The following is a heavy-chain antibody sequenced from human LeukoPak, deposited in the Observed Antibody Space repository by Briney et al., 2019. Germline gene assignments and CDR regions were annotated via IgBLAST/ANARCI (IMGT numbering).Heavy chain of an antibody. J-gene: IGHJ4*02. CDR3: ARVHSGNPDY. D-gene: IGHD1-26*01. CDR2: MNPNSGNT. V-gene: IGHV1-8*03. Sequence: ASVKVSCKASGSTFPSYDINWVRQATGQGLEWMGWMNPNSGNTAYAQKFQGRVTITRNTSISTAYMELSGLRSEDTAVYYCARVHSGNPDYWGQGTLVTVSS. CDR1: GSTFPSYD.